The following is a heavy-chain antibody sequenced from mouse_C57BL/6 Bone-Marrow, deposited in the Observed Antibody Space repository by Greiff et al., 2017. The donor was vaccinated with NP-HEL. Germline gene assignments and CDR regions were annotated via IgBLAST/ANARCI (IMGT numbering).Heavy chain of an antibody. CDR1: GFSLTSYG. CDR3: ARDYSNWFAY. V-gene: IGHV2-2*01. J-gene: IGHJ3*01. CDR2: IWSGGST. D-gene: IGHD2-5*01. Sequence: QVQLQQSGPGLVQPSQSLSITCTVSGFSLTSYGVHWVRQSPGKGLEWLGVIWSGGSTDYNAAFISRLSISKDNSKSQVFFKMNSLQADDTAIYYCARDYSNWFAYWGQGTLVTVSA.